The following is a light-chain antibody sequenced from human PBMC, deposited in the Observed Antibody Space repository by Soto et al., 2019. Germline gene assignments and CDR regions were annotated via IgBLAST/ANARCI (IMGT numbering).Light chain of an antibody. V-gene: IGLV4-69*01. CDR3: QTYEV. CDR1: SGHSSYA. J-gene: IGLJ2*01. Sequence: QLVLTQSPSASASLGASVKLTCTLSSGHSSYAIAWHQQQPEKGPRYLMKLNSDGSHSKGDGIPDRFSGSSSGAERYLTSSSLQSEDEADYYCQTYEVFGGGTKVTVL. CDR2: LNSDGSH.